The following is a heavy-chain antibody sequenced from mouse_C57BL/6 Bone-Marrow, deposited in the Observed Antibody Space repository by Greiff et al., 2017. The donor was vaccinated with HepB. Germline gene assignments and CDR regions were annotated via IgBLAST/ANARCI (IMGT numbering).Heavy chain of an antibody. Sequence: EVQVVESGGGLVKPGGSLKLSCAASGFTFSSYAMSWVRQTPEKRLEWVATISDGGSYTYYPDNVKGRFTISRDNAKNNLYLQMSHLKSEDTAMYYCARGGGPLLRYLPEFAYWGQGTLVTVSA. CDR2: ISDGGSYT. J-gene: IGHJ3*01. V-gene: IGHV5-4*01. CDR1: GFTFSSYA. D-gene: IGHD1-1*01. CDR3: ARGGGPLLRYLPEFAY.